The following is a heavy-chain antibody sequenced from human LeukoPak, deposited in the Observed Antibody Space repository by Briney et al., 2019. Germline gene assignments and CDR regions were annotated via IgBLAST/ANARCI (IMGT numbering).Heavy chain of an antibody. CDR3: AIWASGNY. CDR2: MDPSGSQK. Sequence: GGSPRLSCAASGFTFNRSWLNWVRQAPGRGLEWVANMDPSGSQKRYVDSVKGRFTISKDNPGTSLYLEMNSLRTEDTAIYYCAIWASGNYWGQGTLVTVSS. D-gene: IGHD3-10*01. J-gene: IGHJ4*02. V-gene: IGHV3-7*01. CDR1: GFTFNRSW.